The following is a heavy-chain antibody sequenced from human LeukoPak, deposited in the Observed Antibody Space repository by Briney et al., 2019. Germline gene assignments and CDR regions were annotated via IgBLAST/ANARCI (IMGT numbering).Heavy chain of an antibody. J-gene: IGHJ4*02. V-gene: IGHV3-23*01. CDR2: ISGSGGST. Sequence: GGSLRLSCAASGFTFSSHAMSWVRQAPGKGLEWVSAISGSGGSTYYADSVKGRFTISRDNSKNTLYLQMNSLRAEDTAVYYCAKRTDSSGYYYVDYWGQGTLVTVSS. D-gene: IGHD3-22*01. CDR1: GFTFSSHA. CDR3: AKRTDSSGYYYVDY.